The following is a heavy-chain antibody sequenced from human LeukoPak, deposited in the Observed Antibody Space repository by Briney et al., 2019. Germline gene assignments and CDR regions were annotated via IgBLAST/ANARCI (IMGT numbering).Heavy chain of an antibody. D-gene: IGHD3-3*01. CDR2: IYYSGST. CDR3: ARGANYDFWSGYYRGGDYYYYMDV. CDR1: GGSISSSSYY. J-gene: IGHJ6*03. V-gene: IGHV4-39*07. Sequence: PSETLSLTCTVSGGSISSSSYYWGWIRQPPGKGLEWIGSIYYSGSTYYNPSLKSRVTISVDTSKNQFSLKLSSVTAADTAVYYCARGANYDFWSGYYRGGDYYYYMDVWGKGTTVTVSS.